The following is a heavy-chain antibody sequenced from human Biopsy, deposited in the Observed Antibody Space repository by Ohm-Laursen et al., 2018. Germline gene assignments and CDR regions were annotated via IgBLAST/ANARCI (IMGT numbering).Heavy chain of an antibody. CDR3: ARTPRDSFWSGSYKRGLWFDP. Sequence: PSETLSLTCSVSGVSIISYYWTWIRQPPGQGLVWIGHVYNGGITNYNPFLKSRVTITKDPSKNQFPLQVNPVTAADAAVYYCARTPRDSFWSGSYKRGLWFDPWGQGTLVIVSS. CDR2: VYNGGIT. V-gene: IGHV4-59*12. J-gene: IGHJ5*02. CDR1: GVSIISYY. D-gene: IGHD3-3*01.